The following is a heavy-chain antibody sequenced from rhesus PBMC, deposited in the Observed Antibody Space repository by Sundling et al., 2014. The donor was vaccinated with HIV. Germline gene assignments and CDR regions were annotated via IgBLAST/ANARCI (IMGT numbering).Heavy chain of an antibody. CDR2: VSSGGGSI. CDR1: GFTFSSYG. D-gene: IGHD1-1*01. Sequence: EVQLVESGGGLVQPGGSLRLSCAASGFTFSSYGMYWVRQAPGKGLEWISAVSSGGGSIYYADSVKGRFTISRDNSKNTLSLQMNSLRAEDTAVYYCAKDLPGGVELYGAFDFWGQGLRVTVSS. V-gene: IGHV3S42*01. CDR3: AKDLPGGVELYGAFDF. J-gene: IGHJ3*01.